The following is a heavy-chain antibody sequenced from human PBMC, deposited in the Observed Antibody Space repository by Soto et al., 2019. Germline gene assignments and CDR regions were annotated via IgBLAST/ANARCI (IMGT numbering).Heavy chain of an antibody. Sequence: GGSLRLSCAASGFTFNSYTMAWVRQAPGKGLEWVSGVKGNGGSTHYADSVKGRFTISRDDSKNALYLQMNSLRADDTAVYHCTRGLGSLDPFDAWGPGTRVTVSS. J-gene: IGHJ3*01. V-gene: IGHV3-23*01. CDR3: TRGLGSLDPFDA. CDR1: GFTFNSYT. CDR2: VKGNGGST. D-gene: IGHD3-16*01.